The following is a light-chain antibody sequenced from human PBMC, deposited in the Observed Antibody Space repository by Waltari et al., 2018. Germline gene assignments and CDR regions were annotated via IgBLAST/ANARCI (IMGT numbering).Light chain of an antibody. V-gene: IGKV1-5*03. CDR2: KAS. CDR3: QQYDSFWT. CDR1: ESISNW. J-gene: IGKJ1*01. Sequence: DIQMTQSPSTRSASVGDRVTITCRASESISNWLAWYQQKPGKAPKVLIHKASSLESGVPSRFSGSGSATEFTPTISNLQPDDFATYYCQQYDSFWTFGQGTKVEIK.